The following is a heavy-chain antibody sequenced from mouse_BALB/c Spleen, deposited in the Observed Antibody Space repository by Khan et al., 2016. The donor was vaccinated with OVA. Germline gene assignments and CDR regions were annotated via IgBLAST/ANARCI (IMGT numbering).Heavy chain of an antibody. CDR1: GFSLTSYG. V-gene: IGHV2-9*02. Sequence: QVQLKESGPGLVAPSQSLSITCTVSGFSLTSYGVHWVRQPPGKGLEWLGVIWTGGSTNYNSALMSRLSISKDNSKSQVFLNMNSLQTDDTAMYYCARYYGNYGWYCDVWSAGTTVTVSS. CDR2: IWTGGST. CDR3: ARYYGNYGWYCDV. D-gene: IGHD2-1*01. J-gene: IGHJ1*01.